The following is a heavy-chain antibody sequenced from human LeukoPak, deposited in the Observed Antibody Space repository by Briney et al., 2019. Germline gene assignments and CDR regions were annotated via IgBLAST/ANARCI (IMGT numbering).Heavy chain of an antibody. Sequence: GGSLRLSCATSGFIFSNYAVNWVRQAPGKGLEWVSIISGSGDTTYYADSVKGRFTISRDNAKNTLYLQMNSLRAEDTAVYYCARTMNYWGQGTLVTVSS. CDR1: GFIFSNYA. D-gene: IGHD1-14*01. CDR3: ARTMNY. V-gene: IGHV3-23*01. CDR2: ISGSGDTT. J-gene: IGHJ4*02.